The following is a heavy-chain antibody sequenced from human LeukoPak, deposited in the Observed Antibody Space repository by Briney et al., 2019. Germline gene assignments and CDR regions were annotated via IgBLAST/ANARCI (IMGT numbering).Heavy chain of an antibody. CDR3: ARGIVGQEVLHAFAI. Sequence: GGSLRLSCAPSGFTFEDYGMTGVRKVPGKGLEWVSGINYSGGMTGYAQSVKGRFTISRDNAKNSQYLQMNSLRAEDTALYYCARGIVGQEVLHAFAIWGQGTMVTVSS. CDR2: INYSGGMT. D-gene: IGHD1-26*01. CDR1: GFTFEDYG. J-gene: IGHJ3*02. V-gene: IGHV3-20*04.